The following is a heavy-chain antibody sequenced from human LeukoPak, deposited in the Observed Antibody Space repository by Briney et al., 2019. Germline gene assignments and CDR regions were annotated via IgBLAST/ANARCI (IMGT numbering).Heavy chain of an antibody. J-gene: IGHJ6*02. CDR2: IYPGDSDT. CDR3: ARQGTPASSMDV. CDR1: GYSFTSYW. Sequence: GESLKIYCKGSGYSFTSYWIGWVRQMPREGLEWMWIIYPGDSDTIYSLSFQGHVTISAHKSITASYLEWSSLKASDTAMYYCARQGTPASSMDVGGQGTTVTASS. V-gene: IGHV5-51*01.